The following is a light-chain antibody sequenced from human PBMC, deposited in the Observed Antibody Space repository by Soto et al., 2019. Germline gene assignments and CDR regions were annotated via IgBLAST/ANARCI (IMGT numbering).Light chain of an antibody. CDR2: AAS. V-gene: IGKV1-9*01. CDR3: QQLNSYPWT. Sequence: DLQLTQSPSFLSASVGDRVTITCRASQGISTYLAWYQQKPGKAPKHLLYAASTLKSGVPSRFSGSGSVTEFTLTISSLQPDDFASYYCQQLNSYPWTFGQGTRVEIK. J-gene: IGKJ1*01. CDR1: QGISTY.